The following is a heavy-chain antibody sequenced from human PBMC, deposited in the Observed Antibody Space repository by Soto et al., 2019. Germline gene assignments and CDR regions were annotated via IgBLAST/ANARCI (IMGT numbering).Heavy chain of an antibody. CDR1: GYTFTGHY. J-gene: IGHJ4*02. D-gene: IGHD1-26*01. CDR3: GGGRSGQIVVFY. V-gene: IGHV1-2*02. Sequence: ASVKVSCKASGYTFTGHYIHWVRQAPEQGPEWMGEIGPESGATRYAQKFQGRVTMTRDTSITTVYMELNNLSPDDTAVYYCGGGRSGQIVVFYWGQGTPVTV. CDR2: IGPESGAT.